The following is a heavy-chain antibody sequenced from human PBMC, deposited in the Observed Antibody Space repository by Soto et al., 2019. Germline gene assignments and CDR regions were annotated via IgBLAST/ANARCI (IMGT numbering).Heavy chain of an antibody. Sequence: SVKVSCKASGGTFSSYAISWVRQAPGQGLEWMGGIIPIFGTANYAQKFQGRVTITADESTSTAYMELSSLRSEDTAVYYCARDSSCGYSSATFFDYWGQGTLVTVSS. D-gene: IGHD5-18*01. J-gene: IGHJ4*02. CDR2: IIPIFGTA. CDR3: ARDSSCGYSSATFFDY. V-gene: IGHV1-69*13. CDR1: GGTFSSYA.